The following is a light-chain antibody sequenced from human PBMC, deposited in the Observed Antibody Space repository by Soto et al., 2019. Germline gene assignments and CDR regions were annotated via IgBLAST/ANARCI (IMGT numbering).Light chain of an antibody. CDR2: EVS. J-gene: IGLJ1*01. V-gene: IGLV2-14*01. CDR1: SSDVGSYNY. Sequence: QSVLTQPASVSGSPGQSITISCTGTSSDVGSYNYVSWYQLRPGKAPKLMIYEVSNRPSGVSNRFSGSNSGDTASLTISGLQAEDEADYYCSSYTTRTTLSVFGTGTKVTVL. CDR3: SSYTTRTTLSV.